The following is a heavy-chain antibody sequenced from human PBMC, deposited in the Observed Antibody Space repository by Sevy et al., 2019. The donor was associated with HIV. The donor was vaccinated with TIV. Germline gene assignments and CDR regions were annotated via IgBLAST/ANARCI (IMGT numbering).Heavy chain of an antibody. CDR3: AKVTTLTTSIYCYYIDV. D-gene: IGHD4-17*01. V-gene: IGHV4-59*01. J-gene: IGHJ6*03. Sequence: SETLSLTCTVSGVSISNYYWSWIRQPPGKGLEWIGYIYYSGSTNYNPSLKSRVTIIVETSKNQLSLKLSSVTAADTAEYYCAKVTTLTTSIYCYYIDVWGKGTTVTVSS. CDR2: IYYSGST. CDR1: GVSISNYY.